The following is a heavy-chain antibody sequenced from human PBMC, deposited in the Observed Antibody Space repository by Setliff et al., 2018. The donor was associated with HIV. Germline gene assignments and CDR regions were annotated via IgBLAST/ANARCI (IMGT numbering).Heavy chain of an antibody. CDR2: IKQDGSEK. CDR1: GFTFSSYS. D-gene: IGHD1-7*01. Sequence: GGSLRLSCAASGFTFSSYSMNWVRQSPGKGLEWVANIKQDGSEKYYVDSVKGRFTISRDNAKNSLYLQMNSLRAEDTAVYYCATDRGTYWGQGTLVTVSS. CDR3: ATDRGTY. V-gene: IGHV3-7*03. J-gene: IGHJ4*02.